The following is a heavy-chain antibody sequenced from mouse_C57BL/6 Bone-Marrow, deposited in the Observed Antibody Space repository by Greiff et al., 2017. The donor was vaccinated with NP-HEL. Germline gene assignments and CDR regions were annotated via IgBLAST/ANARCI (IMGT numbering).Heavy chain of an antibody. J-gene: IGHJ4*01. Sequence: QVQLQQSGAELVRPGTSVKVSCKASGYAFTNYLIEWVKQRPGQGLEWIGVINPGSGGTNYNEKFKGKATLTADKSSSTAYMQLSSLTSEDSAVYFCAVDSSGYVDAMDYWGQGTSVTVSS. V-gene: IGHV1-54*01. CDR3: AVDSSGYVDAMDY. CDR2: INPGSGGT. D-gene: IGHD3-2*02. CDR1: GYAFTNYL.